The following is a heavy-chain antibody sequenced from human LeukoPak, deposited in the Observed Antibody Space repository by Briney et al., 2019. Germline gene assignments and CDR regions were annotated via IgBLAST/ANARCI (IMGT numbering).Heavy chain of an antibody. CDR2: ITASGTAM. Sequence: GGSLRLSCAASGFTFSSYSMNWVRQAPGKGLEWVSHITASGTAMFYADSVKGRFTISRDNAKNSLYLQMNSLRDEDTAVYYCVSSGSYRFDYRGQGTLVTVSS. D-gene: IGHD1-26*01. CDR1: GFTFSSYS. CDR3: VSSGSYRFDY. J-gene: IGHJ4*02. V-gene: IGHV3-48*02.